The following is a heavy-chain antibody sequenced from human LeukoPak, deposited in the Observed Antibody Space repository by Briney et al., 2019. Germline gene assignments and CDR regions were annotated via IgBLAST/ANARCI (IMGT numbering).Heavy chain of an antibody. CDR3: ARDRKGLGNYMDV. J-gene: IGHJ6*03. CDR1: GFTFSSYT. V-gene: IGHV3-21*01. CDR2: ISTSSSYI. Sequence: GGSLRLSCAASGFTFSSYTMNWVRQAPGKGLEWVSSISTSSSYIYYADSVKGRFTISRDNAKNSLYLQMNSLRAEDTAVYYCARDRKGLGNYMDVWGKGTTVTVSS. D-gene: IGHD1-14*01.